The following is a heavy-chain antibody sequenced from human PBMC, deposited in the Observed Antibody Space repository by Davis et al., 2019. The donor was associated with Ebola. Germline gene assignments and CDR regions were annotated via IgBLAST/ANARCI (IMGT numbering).Heavy chain of an antibody. J-gene: IGHJ4*02. CDR1: GYTFAAYY. CDR2: INPNSGGT. CDR3: ARYGDHTYDC. Sequence: AASVKVSCKASGYTFAAYYMHWVRQAPGQGLEWMGRINPNSGGTNYAQKFQGRVTMTRDTSISTAYMELSSLRSEDTAVYYCARYGDHTYDCWGQGTLVTVSS. V-gene: IGHV1-2*06. D-gene: IGHD4-17*01.